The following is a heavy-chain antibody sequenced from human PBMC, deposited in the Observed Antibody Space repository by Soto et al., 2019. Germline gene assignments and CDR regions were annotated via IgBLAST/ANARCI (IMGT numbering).Heavy chain of an antibody. CDR2: IIPIFGTA. D-gene: IGHD2-15*01. CDR3: ARHPGGRGYYYGMDV. J-gene: IGHJ6*02. V-gene: IGHV1-69*05. Sequence: QVQLVQSGAEVKKPGSSVKVSCKASGGTFSSYAISWVRQAPGQGLEWMGGIIPIFGTANYAQKFQGRVTXTPXXSXRTADMELSSLRSEDTAVYYRARHPGGRGYYYGMDVWGQGTTVTVSS. CDR1: GGTFSSYA.